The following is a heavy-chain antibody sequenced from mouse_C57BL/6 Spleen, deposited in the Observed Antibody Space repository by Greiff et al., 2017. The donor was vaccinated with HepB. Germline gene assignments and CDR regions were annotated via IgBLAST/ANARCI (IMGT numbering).Heavy chain of an antibody. CDR2: IYPRSGNT. Sequence: VQLQQSGAELARPGASVKLSCKASGYTFTSYGISWVKQRTGQGLEWIGEIYPRSGNTYYNEKFKGKATLTADKSSSTAYMELRSLTSEDSAVYFCARRNYGSGVPYYFDYWGQGTTLTVSS. D-gene: IGHD1-1*01. V-gene: IGHV1-81*01. CDR3: ARRNYGSGVPYYFDY. J-gene: IGHJ2*01. CDR1: GYTFTSYG.